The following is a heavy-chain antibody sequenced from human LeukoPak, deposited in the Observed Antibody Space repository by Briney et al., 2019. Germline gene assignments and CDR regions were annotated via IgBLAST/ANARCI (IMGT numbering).Heavy chain of an antibody. Sequence: GGSLRLSCAASGFTFNTYSMNWVRQAPGKGLEWVSYISSISSTIYSATSVRGRFTISRDNAKKALYLQMNSLRDEDTAVYYCARGVEGSQYYDSSGKGNALDIWGQGTMVTVSS. CDR3: ARGVEGSQYYDSSGKGNALDI. CDR2: ISSISSTI. D-gene: IGHD3-22*01. J-gene: IGHJ3*02. V-gene: IGHV3-48*02. CDR1: GFTFNTYS.